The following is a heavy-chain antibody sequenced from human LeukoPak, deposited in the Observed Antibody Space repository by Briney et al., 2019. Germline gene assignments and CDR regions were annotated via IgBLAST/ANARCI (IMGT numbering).Heavy chain of an antibody. CDR3: ARPAYTTRYYYYGMDV. CDR2: ISSSGSTI. J-gene: IGHJ6*02. CDR1: GFTFSDYY. D-gene: IGHD3-16*01. Sequence: TGGSLRLSCAASGFTFSDYYMGWVRQAPGKGLEWVSYISSSGSTIYYADSVKGRFTISSDNAKNSLYLQINSLRAEDTAVYYCARPAYTTRYYYYGMDVWGQGTTVTVSS. V-gene: IGHV3-11*01.